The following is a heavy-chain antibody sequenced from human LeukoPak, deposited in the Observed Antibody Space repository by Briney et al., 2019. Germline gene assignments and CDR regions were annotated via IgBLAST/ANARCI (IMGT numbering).Heavy chain of an antibody. V-gene: IGHV3-74*01. CDR2: INSDGSTA. Sequence: GGSLRLSCAASGFTFSSYWMHWVRQAPGKGLVWLSRINSDGSTASYADSVKGRFTISRDNAKNTLSLQMSSLRAEDTAVYYCAREYYGSGSYFDYWGQGTLVTVSS. CDR1: GFTFSSYW. CDR3: AREYYGSGSYFDY. J-gene: IGHJ4*02. D-gene: IGHD3-10*01.